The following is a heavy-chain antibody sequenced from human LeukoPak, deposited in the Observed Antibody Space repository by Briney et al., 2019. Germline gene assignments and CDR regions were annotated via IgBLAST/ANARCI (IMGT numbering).Heavy chain of an antibody. Sequence: PGGSLRLSCAASGFTFDDYAMHRVRPAPGKGLEWVSGISWNSGSIGYADSVKGRFTISRDNAKNSLYLQMNSLRAEDTALYSCAKDSSSWPYYFDYWGQGTLVTVSS. CDR3: AKDSSSWPYYFDY. J-gene: IGHJ4*02. CDR1: GFTFDDYA. V-gene: IGHV3-9*01. D-gene: IGHD6-13*01. CDR2: ISWNSGSI.